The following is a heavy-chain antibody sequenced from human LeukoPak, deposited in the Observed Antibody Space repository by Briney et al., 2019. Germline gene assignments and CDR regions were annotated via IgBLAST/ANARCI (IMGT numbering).Heavy chain of an antibody. CDR1: GFTFSSYA. V-gene: IGHV3-23*01. D-gene: IGHD1-14*01. CDR2: ISGSGSGT. J-gene: IGHJ6*02. CDR3: ARGISAFCMDV. Sequence: GGSLRLSCAASGFTFSSYAMSWVRQAPGKGLEWVSAISGSGSGTYYADSVKGRFTISRDNSKNSLYLQMNSLRAEDTAVYYCARGISAFCMDVWGQGTTVTVSS.